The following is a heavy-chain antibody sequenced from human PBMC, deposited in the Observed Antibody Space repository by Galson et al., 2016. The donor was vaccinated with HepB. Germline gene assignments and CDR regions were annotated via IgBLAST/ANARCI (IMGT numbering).Heavy chain of an antibody. D-gene: IGHD4-17*01. J-gene: IGHJ6*02. V-gene: IGHV3-9*01. CDR3: AKDIGGWAYGDYGRDV. Sequence: SLRLSCAAYGFTFDDYAMHWVRQAPGRGLEWVSGIKWNSGNVGYAGSVKGRFTISRDNAKNSLYLHMNSMRAEDTDLYYCAKDIGGWAYGDYGRDVWVQGTAVIVS. CDR1: GFTFDDYA. CDR2: IKWNSGNV.